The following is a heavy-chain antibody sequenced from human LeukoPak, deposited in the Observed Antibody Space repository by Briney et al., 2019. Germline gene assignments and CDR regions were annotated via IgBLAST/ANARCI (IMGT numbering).Heavy chain of an antibody. D-gene: IGHD5-18*01. CDR3: AREEDTAMVKDY. CDR2: IKQDGGEK. Sequence: GGSLRLSCAAAGFTFSSYWMSWVRQAPGKGLECVANIKQDGGEKYYVDSVKVPFTISRDNAKNPLNMQMNSMRAEDTAVYYCAREEDTAMVKDYWGQGTLVTVSS. J-gene: IGHJ4*02. CDR1: GFTFSSYW. V-gene: IGHV3-7*01.